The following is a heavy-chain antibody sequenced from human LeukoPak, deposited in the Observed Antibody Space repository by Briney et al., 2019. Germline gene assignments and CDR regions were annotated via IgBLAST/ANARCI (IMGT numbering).Heavy chain of an antibody. J-gene: IGHJ6*03. CDR1: GGSISSYY. V-gene: IGHV4-4*07. D-gene: IGHD3-22*01. CDR3: ASGYYYYHMDV. CDR2: IYISGST. Sequence: PSETLSLTCTVSGGSISSYYWSWIRQPAGKGLEWIGRIYISGSTNFSPSLKSRVTMSVDTSKNQFSLKLSSVTAADTAVYYCASGYYYYHMDVWGKGTTVTVSS.